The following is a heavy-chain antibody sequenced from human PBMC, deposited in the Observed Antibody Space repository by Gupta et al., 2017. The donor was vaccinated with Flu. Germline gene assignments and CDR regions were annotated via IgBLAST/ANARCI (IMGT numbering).Heavy chain of an antibody. J-gene: IGHJ4*02. Sequence: EVQLLESGEGLVQPGGSLRLSCAASGFTFSSYAMSWVRQAPGKGLEWVSAISGSGGSTYYADSVKDRFTISRDNSKNTLYLQMNSLRAEDTAVYYCAKGYCSSTSCYPFYFDYWGQGTLVTVSS. CDR2: ISGSGGST. CDR3: AKGYCSSTSCYPFYFDY. D-gene: IGHD2-2*01. CDR1: GFTFSSYA. V-gene: IGHV3-23*01.